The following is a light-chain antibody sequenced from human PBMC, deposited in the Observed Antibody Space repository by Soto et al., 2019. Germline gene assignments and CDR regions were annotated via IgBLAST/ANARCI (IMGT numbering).Light chain of an antibody. V-gene: IGKV3-15*01. CDR2: GAS. Sequence: EIVVTQSPATLSVSPGERATLSCRASQSFSSNLAWYQQKPGQAPRLLIYGASTRATGIPARFSGSGSGTEFTLTISSLQSEDFALYYCQVYNNWPSWTFGQGTKVEIK. CDR1: QSFSSN. J-gene: IGKJ1*01. CDR3: QVYNNWPSWT.